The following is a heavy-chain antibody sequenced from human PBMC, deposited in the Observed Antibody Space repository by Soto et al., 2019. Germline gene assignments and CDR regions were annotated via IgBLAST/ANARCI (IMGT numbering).Heavy chain of an antibody. J-gene: IGHJ4*02. CDR3: ARDGMTTGDT. CDR1: GVSVRSYT. Sequence: WATLDLTCIVSGVSVRSYTWSWVRQPANKGLEWIGRVFSSVSATYNPSLKSRVSISMDTPENRISLKLDSVTAADAGAYFCARDGMTTGDTWGPGTLVTVSS. V-gene: IGHV4-4*07. D-gene: IGHD2-21*02. CDR2: VFSSVSA.